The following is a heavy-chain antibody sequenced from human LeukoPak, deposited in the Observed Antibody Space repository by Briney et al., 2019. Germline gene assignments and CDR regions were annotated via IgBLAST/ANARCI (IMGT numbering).Heavy chain of an antibody. CDR3: AREWGLESSGYYYAY. V-gene: IGHV1-69*13. D-gene: IGHD3-22*01. CDR1: GGTFIRFT. J-gene: IGHJ4*02. Sequence: SVKVSRKASGGTFIRFTISWVRQAPGQGFEWMGGITPIFGTANFAQKFQGRVSITADGSTSTAFMELSSLRSEDTAVYYCAREWGLESSGYYYAYWGQGTLVTVSS. CDR2: ITPIFGTA.